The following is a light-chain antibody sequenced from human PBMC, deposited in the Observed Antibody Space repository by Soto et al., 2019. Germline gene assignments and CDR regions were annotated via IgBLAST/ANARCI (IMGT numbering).Light chain of an antibody. J-gene: IGKJ1*01. Sequence: EIVLTQSPATLSLSPGGRATLSCRASQSVSSYLAWYQQKPGQAPRLLIYDASNRATGIPARFSGSGSGTDFTLTISSLEPEDFAVYYCQHRRNWPPWTFGQGTKVEIK. CDR2: DAS. CDR3: QHRRNWPPWT. CDR1: QSVSSY. V-gene: IGKV3-11*01.